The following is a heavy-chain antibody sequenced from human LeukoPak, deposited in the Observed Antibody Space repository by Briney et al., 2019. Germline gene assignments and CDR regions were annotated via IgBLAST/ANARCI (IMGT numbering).Heavy chain of an antibody. CDR2: INWNGGST. CDR1: GFSFSNYA. J-gene: IGHJ6*04. V-gene: IGHV3-20*04. CDR3: AELGITMIGGV. Sequence: GGSLRLSCAASGFSFSNYAMSWVRQAPGKGLEWVSGINWNGGSTRYADSVKGRFTISRDNAKNSLYLQMNSLRAEDTAVYYCAELGITMIGGVWGKGTTVTISS. D-gene: IGHD3-10*02.